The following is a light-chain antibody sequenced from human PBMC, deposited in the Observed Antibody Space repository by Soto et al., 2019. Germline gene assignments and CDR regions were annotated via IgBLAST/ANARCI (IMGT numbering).Light chain of an antibody. CDR3: CSYASSSTFGYV. Sequence: QSALTQPASVSGSPGQSITISCTGTSSDVGSYNLVSWYQQHPGKAPKLMIYEVTKLPSGVSDRFSGSKSGNTASLTISRLQSEDVADYYCCSYASSSTFGYVFGTGTKVTVL. J-gene: IGLJ1*01. CDR2: EVT. V-gene: IGLV2-23*02. CDR1: SSDVGSYNL.